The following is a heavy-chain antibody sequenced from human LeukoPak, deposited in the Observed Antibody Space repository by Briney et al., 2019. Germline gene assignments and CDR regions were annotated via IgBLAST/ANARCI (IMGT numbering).Heavy chain of an antibody. Sequence: SATLSLTRAVYGGSFSGYYWSWIRQPPGKGLEWIGEINHSGRTNYNPSLKSRVTISVDTSKNQFSLKLSSVTAADTAVYYCARGRRDGYRYDYYGMDVWGQGTTVTVSS. V-gene: IGHV4-34*01. J-gene: IGHJ6*02. CDR1: GGSFSGYY. CDR2: INHSGRT. CDR3: ARGRRDGYRYDYYGMDV. D-gene: IGHD5-24*01.